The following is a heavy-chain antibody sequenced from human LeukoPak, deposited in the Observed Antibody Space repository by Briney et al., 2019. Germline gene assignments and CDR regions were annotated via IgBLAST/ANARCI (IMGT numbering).Heavy chain of an antibody. V-gene: IGHV1-46*01. CDR1: GYTFTSYY. J-gene: IGHJ4*02. CDR3: ARAPSTTPLDY. Sequence: ASVKVSCEASGYTFTSYYMHWVRQAPGQGLEWMGIINPSGGSTSYAQKFQGRVTMTRDTSTSTVYMELSSLRSEDTAVYYCARAPSTTPLDYWGQGTLVTVSS. CDR2: INPSGGST. D-gene: IGHD4-17*01.